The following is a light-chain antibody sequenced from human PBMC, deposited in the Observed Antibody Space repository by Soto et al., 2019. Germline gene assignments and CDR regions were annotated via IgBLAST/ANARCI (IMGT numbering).Light chain of an antibody. J-gene: IGKJ4*01. CDR1: QSVSSSY. V-gene: IGKV3-20*01. CDR3: QQYGSLLT. CDR2: GAS. Sequence: EIVLTQSPGTLSLSPGERATLSCRASQSVSSSYLAWYQQKPGQAPRLLIYGASSRATGIPDRFSGSGSGTDFTLTISRLEPEDFVVYYCQQYGSLLTFGGGTKVEIK.